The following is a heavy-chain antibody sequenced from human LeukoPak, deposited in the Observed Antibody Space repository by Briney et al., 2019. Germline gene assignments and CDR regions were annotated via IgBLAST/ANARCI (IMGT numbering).Heavy chain of an antibody. D-gene: IGHD3-9*01. J-gene: IGHJ4*02. V-gene: IGHV4-39*01. CDR3: VYFGSRRNLPNLDQDY. CDR1: GGSISSSSYY. CDR2: IYYSGST. Sequence: MASETLSLTCTVSGGSISSSSYYWGWIRQPPGKGLEWIGSIYYSGSTYYNPSLKSRVTISVDTSKNQFSLKLSSVTAADTAVYYCVYFGSRRNLPNLDQDYWGQGTLVTVSS.